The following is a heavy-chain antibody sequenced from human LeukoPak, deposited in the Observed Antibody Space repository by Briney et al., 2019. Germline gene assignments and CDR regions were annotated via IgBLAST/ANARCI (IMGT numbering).Heavy chain of an antibody. J-gene: IGHJ6*03. CDR1: GGSISSSSYY. CDR3: ARLSYYYDSSGYYPYYYYYYMDV. D-gene: IGHD3-22*01. V-gene: IGHV4-39*01. Sequence: PSETLSLTCTVSGGSISSSSYYWGWIRQPPGKGLEWIGSIYYSGSTYYNPSLKSRVTISVDTSKNQFSLKLSSVTAADTAVYYCARLSYYYDSSGYYPYYYYYYMDVWGKGTTVTISS. CDR2: IYYSGST.